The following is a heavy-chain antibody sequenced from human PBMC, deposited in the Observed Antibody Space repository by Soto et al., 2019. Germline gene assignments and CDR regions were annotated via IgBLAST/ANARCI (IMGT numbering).Heavy chain of an antibody. CDR3: AHCPIEGWFDP. CDR2: IYWDDDK. CDR1: GFSLSTSGVG. Sequence: QITLKESGPTLVKPTQTLTLTCTFSGFSLSTSGVGVGWMRQPRGKALGWLALIYWDDDKRYSPSMKSRLTNTKDTSKHQVVLTMTNMDPVDTATCYCAHCPIEGWFDPWGQGTLVTVSS. J-gene: IGHJ5*02. V-gene: IGHV2-5*02.